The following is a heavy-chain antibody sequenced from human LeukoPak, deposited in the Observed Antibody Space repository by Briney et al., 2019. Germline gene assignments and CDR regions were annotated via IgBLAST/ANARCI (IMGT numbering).Heavy chain of an antibody. CDR1: GITLSNYG. CDR2: ISDSGGRT. J-gene: IGHJ4*02. V-gene: IGHV3-23*01. D-gene: IGHD3-10*01. Sequence: GGSLRLSCAVSGITLSNYGMSWVRQAPGKGLEWVAGISDSGGRTYYADSVKGRFTISRDNPKNTLSLQMNSLRTEDTAVYFCAKRGVVIRGFLVGFHKEAYYYDSWGQGALVTVPS. CDR3: AKRGVVIRGFLVGFHKEAYYYDS.